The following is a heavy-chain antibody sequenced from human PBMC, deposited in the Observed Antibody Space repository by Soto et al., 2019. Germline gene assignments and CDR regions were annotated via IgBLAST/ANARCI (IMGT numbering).Heavy chain of an antibody. CDR1: GDTFTCYY. CDR2: INPNSGGT. V-gene: IGHV1-2*04. J-gene: IGHJ4*02. Sequence: GASVKVSCTASGDTFTCYYMHWVRQAPGQGLEWMGWINPNSGGTNYAQKFQGWVTMTRDTSISTAYMELSRLRYDDTAVYYGSDYFDYWGQGTLVTVSS. CDR3: SDYFDY.